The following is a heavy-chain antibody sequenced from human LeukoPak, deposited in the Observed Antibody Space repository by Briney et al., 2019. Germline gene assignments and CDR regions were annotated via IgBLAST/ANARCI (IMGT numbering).Heavy chain of an antibody. CDR3: ARGLWYSSSRYFQH. CDR2: INHSGST. D-gene: IGHD6-6*01. V-gene: IGHV4-34*01. CDR1: GGSISSYY. J-gene: IGHJ1*01. Sequence: KPSETLSLTCTVSGGSISSYYWSWIRQPPGKGLEWIGEINHSGSTNYNPSLKSRVTISVDTSKNQFSLKLSSVTAADTAVYYCARGLWYSSSRYFQHWGQGTLVTVSS.